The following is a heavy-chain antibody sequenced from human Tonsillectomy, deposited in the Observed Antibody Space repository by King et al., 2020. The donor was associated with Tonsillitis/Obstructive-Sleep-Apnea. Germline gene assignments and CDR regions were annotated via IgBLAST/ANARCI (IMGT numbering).Heavy chain of an antibody. D-gene: IGHD2-15*01. J-gene: IGHJ3*02. Sequence: VQLVESGGGVVQPGRSLRLSCAASRFTFSSYAMHWVRQVPGKGLEWVAVISYDGGNKYYADSVKGRFTISRENSKNTLYLQINSLRAEETAVYYCAREDGYCSGGSCYSKAFDIWGQGTMVTVSS. CDR3: AREDGYCSGGSCYSKAFDI. CDR1: RFTFSSYA. V-gene: IGHV3-30*01. CDR2: ISYDGGNK.